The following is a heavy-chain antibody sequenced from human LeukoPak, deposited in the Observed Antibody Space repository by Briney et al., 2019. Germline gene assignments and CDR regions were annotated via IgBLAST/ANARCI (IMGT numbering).Heavy chain of an antibody. CDR2: IRSNFYGGTT. Sequence: PGGSLRLSCTASGFTFGDYAMSWVRQAPGKGLEWVGFIRSNFYGGTTDYAASVKGRFTISRDGSKSIAYLQMNSLKTEDTAVYYRTTDSPIVTVTAVHPWGQGTLVTVSS. V-gene: IGHV3-49*04. CDR1: GFTFGDYA. D-gene: IGHD2-21*02. J-gene: IGHJ4*02. CDR3: TTDSPIVTVTAVHP.